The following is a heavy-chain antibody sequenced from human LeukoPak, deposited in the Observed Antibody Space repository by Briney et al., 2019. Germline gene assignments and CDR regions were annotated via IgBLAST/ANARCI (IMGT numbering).Heavy chain of an antibody. CDR3: ARAFGVVIYFDY. J-gene: IGHJ4*02. CDR2: IHHSGST. V-gene: IGHV4-38-2*02. D-gene: IGHD3-3*01. CDR1: GYSISSGSY. Sequence: SETLSLTCSVSGYSISSGSYWGWIRQPPGKGLEWIGSIHHSGSTYYNPSLKSRVTISVDTSKNHFSLKLTSVTAADTAVHYCARAFGVVIYFDYWGQGTLVTVSS.